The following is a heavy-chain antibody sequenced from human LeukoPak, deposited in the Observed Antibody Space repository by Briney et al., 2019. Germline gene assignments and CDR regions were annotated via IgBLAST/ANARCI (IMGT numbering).Heavy chain of an antibody. CDR1: GFTFNTYE. CDR3: ARRKGALYSEFAFDM. Sequence: PGGSLRLSCAASGFTFNTYEMSWVRQAPGKGLEWVSYISSTGGTIYYADSMRGRFIISRDNAKSSLYLQMNSLRAEDTAVYYCARRKGALYSEFAFDMWGQGTMVTVSS. D-gene: IGHD2-21*01. V-gene: IGHV3-48*03. CDR2: ISSTGGTI. J-gene: IGHJ3*02.